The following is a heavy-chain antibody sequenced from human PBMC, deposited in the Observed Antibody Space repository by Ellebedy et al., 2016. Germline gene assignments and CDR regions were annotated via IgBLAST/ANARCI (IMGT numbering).Heavy chain of an antibody. CDR1: GYTLTGYY. J-gene: IGHJ4*02. Sequence: ASVKVSCXASGYTLTGYYMHWVRQAPGQGLEWMGWINPNSGGTNYAQKFQGRVTMTRDTSINTAYMELSRLRSDDTAVYYCAREGWSDANFDYWGQGTLVTVSS. D-gene: IGHD6-19*01. CDR3: AREGWSDANFDY. V-gene: IGHV1-2*02. CDR2: INPNSGGT.